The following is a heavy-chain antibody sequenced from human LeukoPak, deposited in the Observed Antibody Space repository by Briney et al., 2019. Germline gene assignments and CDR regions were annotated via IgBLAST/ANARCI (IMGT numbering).Heavy chain of an antibody. CDR2: INPNSGGT. V-gene: IGHV1-2*06. Sequence: EASVKVSCKASGYTFTGYYMHWVRQAPGQGLEWMGRINPNSGGTNYAQKFQGRVTMTRDTSISTAYMELSRLRSDDTAVYYCARDLYYDFWSGYPNWFDPWGQGTLVTVSS. J-gene: IGHJ5*02. D-gene: IGHD3-3*01. CDR1: GYTFTGYY. CDR3: ARDLYYDFWSGYPNWFDP.